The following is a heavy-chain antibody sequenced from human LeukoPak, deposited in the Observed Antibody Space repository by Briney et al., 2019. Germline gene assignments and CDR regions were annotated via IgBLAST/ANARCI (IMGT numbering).Heavy chain of an antibody. CDR3: ARHWGVGSRYFDF. D-gene: IGHD1-26*01. V-gene: IGHV3-23*01. Sequence: GGSLRLSCAASGFTFSSYAMTWVRQAPGKGLEWVSAISGSGGSTYYADSVKGRFTISRDNSKNTLYLQMNSLRAEDTALYYCARHWGVGSRYFDFWGQGTLVTVSS. CDR1: GFTFSSYA. CDR2: ISGSGGST. J-gene: IGHJ4*02.